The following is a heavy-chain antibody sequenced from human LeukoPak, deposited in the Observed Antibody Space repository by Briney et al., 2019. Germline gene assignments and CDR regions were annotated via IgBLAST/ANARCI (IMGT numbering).Heavy chain of an antibody. CDR2: IKQDGSEK. Sequence: GGSLRLSCAASGFTFSSYWMSWVRQAPGKGLEWVANIKQDGSEKYYVDSVKGRFTISRDNAKNSLYLQMNSLRAEDTAVYYCAKDLPKPNGLVPDYWGQGTLVTVSS. CDR1: GFTFSSYW. D-gene: IGHD6-19*01. CDR3: AKDLPKPNGLVPDY. J-gene: IGHJ4*02. V-gene: IGHV3-7*03.